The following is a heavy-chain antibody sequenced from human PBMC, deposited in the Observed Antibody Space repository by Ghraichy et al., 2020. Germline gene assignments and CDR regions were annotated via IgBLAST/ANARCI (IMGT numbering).Heavy chain of an antibody. CDR2: MNHSGST. Sequence: SETLSLTCAVYGGSFSGYYWSWIRQPPGKGLEWIGEMNHSGSTNYNPSLKSRVTISVDTSKNQFSLKLSSVTAADTAVYYCARDGMDYWGQGTLVTVSS. J-gene: IGHJ4*02. CDR1: GGSFSGYY. V-gene: IGHV4-34*01. CDR3: ARDGMDY.